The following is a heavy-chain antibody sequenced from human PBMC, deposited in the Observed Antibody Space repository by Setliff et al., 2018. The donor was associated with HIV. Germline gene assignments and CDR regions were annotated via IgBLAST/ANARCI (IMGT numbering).Heavy chain of an antibody. V-gene: IGHV3-48*03. D-gene: IGHD3-10*01. CDR1: GFPFSSYE. J-gene: IGHJ6*02. Sequence: GGSLRLSCAASGFPFSSYEMNWVRQAPGRGLEWVSSISIGSGAAIYYAESVQGRFTVSRDNSKNSLYPQMNSLRVEDTAVYYCARDYLYYNMYNGSPVYGMDVWGQGTTVTVSS. CDR3: ARDYLYYNMYNGSPVYGMDV. CDR2: ISIGSGAAI.